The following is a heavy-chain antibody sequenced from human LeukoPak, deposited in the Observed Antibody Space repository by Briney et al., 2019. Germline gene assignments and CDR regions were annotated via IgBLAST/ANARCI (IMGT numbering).Heavy chain of an antibody. V-gene: IGHV3-53*04. CDR2: IYSGGST. J-gene: IGHJ5*02. Sequence: GGSLRLFCAASGFTVSSNYMSWVRQAPGKGLEWVSVIYSGGSTYYADSVKGRFTISRHNSKNTLYLQMNSLRAEDTAVYYCARLNDYAWFDPWGQGTLVTVSS. D-gene: IGHD4-17*01. CDR3: ARLNDYAWFDP. CDR1: GFTVSSNY.